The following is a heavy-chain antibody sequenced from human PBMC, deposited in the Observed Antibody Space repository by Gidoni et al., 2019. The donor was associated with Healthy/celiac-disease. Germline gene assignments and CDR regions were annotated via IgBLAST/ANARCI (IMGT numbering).Heavy chain of an antibody. J-gene: IGHJ4*02. CDR2: ISSSSSYI. CDR3: ARAAYYYDSSGSEY. Sequence: EVQLVESGGGLVKPGGSLRLSFAASGFTFSSYSRNWVRQAPGKGLEWVSSISSSSSYIYYADSVKGRFTISRDNAKNSLYLQMNSLRAEDTAVYYCARAAYYYDSSGSEYWGQGTLVTVSS. CDR1: GFTFSSYS. D-gene: IGHD3-22*01. V-gene: IGHV3-21*01.